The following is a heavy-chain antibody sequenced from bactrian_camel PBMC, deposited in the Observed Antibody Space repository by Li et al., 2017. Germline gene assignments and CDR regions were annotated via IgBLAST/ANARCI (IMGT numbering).Heavy chain of an antibody. CDR1: GFTFSSYT. CDR3: AACRSCSGGVCNGDFAY. D-gene: IGHD2*01. CDR2: INSGGGST. J-gene: IGHJ6*01. Sequence: VQLVESGGGLVQPGGSLRLSCAASGFTFSSYTMSWVRQAPGKGLEWVSYINSGGGSTFYAEHVKGRFTISRDKAKNTLYLQMDSLKTEDTGVYYCAACRSCSGGVCNGDFAYRGQGTQVTVS. V-gene: IGHV3S31*01.